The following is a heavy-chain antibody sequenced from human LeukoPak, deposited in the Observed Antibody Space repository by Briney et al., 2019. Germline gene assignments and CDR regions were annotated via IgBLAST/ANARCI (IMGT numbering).Heavy chain of an antibody. Sequence: PGGSLRLSCAASGFSFSTYAMSWVRQAPGKGLEWVSAICAGGATIYYADSVKGRFTVSRDNSKNTLYLHMNSLRAEDTAIYYCAKDSGGTYFYYYDYMDVWGKGTTVTVSS. CDR2: ICAGGATI. V-gene: IGHV3-23*01. J-gene: IGHJ6*03. CDR3: AKDSGGTYFYYYDYMDV. CDR1: GFSFSTYA. D-gene: IGHD1-26*01.